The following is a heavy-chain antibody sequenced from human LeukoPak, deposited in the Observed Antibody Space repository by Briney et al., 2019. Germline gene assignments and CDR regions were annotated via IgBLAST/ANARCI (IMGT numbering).Heavy chain of an antibody. CDR1: GGSFSGYY. CDR2: INHSGST. V-gene: IGHV4-34*01. Sequence: SETLSLTCAVYGGSFSGYYWSWIRQPPGKGLEWIGEINHSGSTNYNPSLKSRVTISVDTSKNQFSLKLSSVTAADTAVYYCARGDDGGNYLDYWGQGTLVTVSS. D-gene: IGHD3-16*01. CDR3: ARGDDGGNYLDY. J-gene: IGHJ4*02.